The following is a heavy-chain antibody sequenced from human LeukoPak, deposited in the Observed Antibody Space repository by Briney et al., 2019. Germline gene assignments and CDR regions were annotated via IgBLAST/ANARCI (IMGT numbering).Heavy chain of an antibody. Sequence: GGSLRLSCAASGFTFSSYSMNWVRQAPGKGLEWVSSISSSSSYIYYADSVKGRFTISRDNAKNSLYLQMNSLRAEDTAVYYCARDRSVVATIATPFDYWGQGTLVTVSS. J-gene: IGHJ4*02. CDR3: ARDRSVVATIATPFDY. V-gene: IGHV3-21*01. D-gene: IGHD5-12*01. CDR2: ISSSSSYI. CDR1: GFTFSSYS.